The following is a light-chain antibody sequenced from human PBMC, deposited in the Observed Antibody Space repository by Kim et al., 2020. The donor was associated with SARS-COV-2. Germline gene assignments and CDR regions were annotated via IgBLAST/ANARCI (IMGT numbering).Light chain of an antibody. Sequence: GVVSGGGNRYGRKDVNGYQKKSGQAPLLVIPYDSDRPSGIPERFSGSNSGNTATLTISRVEAGDEADYYCQVWDSSSDHRVVFGGGTQLTVL. CDR2: YDS. CDR1: RYGRKD. J-gene: IGLJ2*01. V-gene: IGLV3-21*04. CDR3: QVWDSSSDHRVV.